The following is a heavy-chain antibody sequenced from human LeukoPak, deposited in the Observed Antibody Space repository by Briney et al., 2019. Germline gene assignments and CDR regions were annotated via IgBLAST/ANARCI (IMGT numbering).Heavy chain of an antibody. CDR2: ISSGGSTI. CDR3: AELGITMIGGV. D-gene: IGHD3-10*02. CDR1: GFTFSSYS. Sequence: GGSLRLSCAASGFTFSSYSMNWVRQAPGKGLEWVSYISSGGSTIYYTDSVKGRFTISRDNAKNSLYLQMNSLRAEDTAVYYCAELGITMIGGVWGKGTTVTISS. V-gene: IGHV3-48*04. J-gene: IGHJ6*04.